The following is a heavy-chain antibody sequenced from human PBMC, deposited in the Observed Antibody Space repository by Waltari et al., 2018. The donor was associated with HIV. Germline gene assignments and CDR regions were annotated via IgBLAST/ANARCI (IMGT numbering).Heavy chain of an antibody. CDR3: ARTTYYYDTIGYHGGRRGAFDI. Sequence: EAQLVESVGGWLQPGESLRRSCAASGLIFSAYDTHWFRLTTGKVLEWVSAIGPAGDTYYSDSVQGRFTISRDNAKNSLYLQMDSLRVGDTGVYYCARTTYYYDTIGYHGGRRGAFDIWGRGTMVTVSS. CDR1: GLIFSAYD. CDR2: IGPAGDT. D-gene: IGHD3-22*01. J-gene: IGHJ3*02. V-gene: IGHV3-13*01.